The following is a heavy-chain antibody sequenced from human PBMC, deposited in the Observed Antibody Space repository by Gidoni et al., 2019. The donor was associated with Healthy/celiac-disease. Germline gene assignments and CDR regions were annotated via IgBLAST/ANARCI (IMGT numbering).Heavy chain of an antibody. CDR1: GYTFTSYD. CDR3: ARGRRRGGDHNWFDP. V-gene: IGHV1-8*01. Sequence: QVQLVQSGADVTQPGASVTVSCMASGYTFTSYDINWVRQATGQGLEWMGWMNPNSGNTGYAQKYQGRVTMTRNTSISTDYMELSSLRSEDTAVYYCARGRRRGGDHNWFDPWGQGTLVTVSS. D-gene: IGHD2-21*02. J-gene: IGHJ5*02. CDR2: MNPNSGNT.